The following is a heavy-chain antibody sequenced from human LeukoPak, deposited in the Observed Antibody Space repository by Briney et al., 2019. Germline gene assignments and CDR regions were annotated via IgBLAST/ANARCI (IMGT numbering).Heavy chain of an antibody. CDR1: GGPISSSSYY. CDR2: IYYSGST. D-gene: IGHD1-7*01. CDR3: SRYFSGNWNYQGYYYYYMDV. Sequence: SETLSLTCTVSGGPISSSSYYWGWIRQPPGKGLEWMGSIYYSGSTYYNPSLKSRVTISVDTSKNQFSLKLSSVTAADTAVYYCSRYFSGNWNYQGYYYYYMDVWGKGTTVTVSS. V-gene: IGHV4-39*01. J-gene: IGHJ6*03.